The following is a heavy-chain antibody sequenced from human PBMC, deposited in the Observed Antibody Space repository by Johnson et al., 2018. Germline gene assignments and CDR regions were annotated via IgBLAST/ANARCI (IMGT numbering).Heavy chain of an antibody. CDR2: ISYDGSNN. V-gene: IGHV3-30*03. J-gene: IGHJ6*03. Sequence: QVQLVQSGGGVVQPGRSLRLSCAASGFTFSNYIMHWVRQAPGKGLEWVAMISYDGSNNYYADSVKGRFTISRDNSKNTRYLQMNSLRAEDTAVYLCASDPPGYCSGCSCYSFYYYMDVWGKGTTVTVS. CDR3: ASDPPGYCSGCSCYSFYYYMDV. D-gene: IGHD2-15*01. CDR1: GFTFSNYI.